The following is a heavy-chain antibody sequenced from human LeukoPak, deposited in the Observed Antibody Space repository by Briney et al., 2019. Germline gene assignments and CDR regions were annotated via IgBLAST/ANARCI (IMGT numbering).Heavy chain of an antibody. CDR1: GYTFTGYY. D-gene: IGHD3-16*02. J-gene: IGHJ4*02. CDR3: ARLGDFVWGSYRPGFDH. Sequence: GASVKVSCKASGYTFTGYYMHWVRQAPGQGLEWMGWINPNSGGTNYAQKFQGRVTMTRDTSISTAYMELSRLRSDDTAVYYCARLGDFVWGSYRPGFDHWGQGTLVIVSS. CDR2: INPNSGGT. V-gene: IGHV1-2*02.